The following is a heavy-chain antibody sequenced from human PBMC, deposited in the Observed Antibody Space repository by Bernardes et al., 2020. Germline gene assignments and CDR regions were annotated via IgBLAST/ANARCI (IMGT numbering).Heavy chain of an antibody. Sequence: SETLSLTCTVSGGSISSYYWSWIRQPPGKGLEWIGYIYYSGSTNYNPSLKSRVTISVDTSKNQFSLKLSSVTAADTAVYYCARDGGTVVTSVGMDVWGQGTTVTVSS. J-gene: IGHJ6*02. CDR2: IYYSGST. V-gene: IGHV4-59*01. CDR1: GGSISSYY. D-gene: IGHD2-21*02. CDR3: ARDGGTVVTSVGMDV.